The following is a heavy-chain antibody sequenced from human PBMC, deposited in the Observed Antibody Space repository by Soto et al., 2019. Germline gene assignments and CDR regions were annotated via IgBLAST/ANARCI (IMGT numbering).Heavy chain of an antibody. Sequence: HLVASGGGLVQPGGSLRLSCAASGFTFNDHYMDWVRQAPGKGLEWVARSKNRGQGFTIEYAASLKGRFTISRDDSVNSLYLQMNCLETDDTAVYYCTVWIEGACYWGRGILVTVSS. CDR2: SKNRGQGFTI. V-gene: IGHV3-72*01. D-gene: IGHD3-16*01. CDR1: GFTFNDHY. J-gene: IGHJ4*02. CDR3: TVWIEGACY.